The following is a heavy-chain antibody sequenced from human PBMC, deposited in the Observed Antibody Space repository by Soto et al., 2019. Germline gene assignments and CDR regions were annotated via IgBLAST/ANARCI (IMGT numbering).Heavy chain of an antibody. V-gene: IGHV3-23*01. D-gene: IGHD2-21*02. J-gene: IGHJ6*02. CDR1: GFTFSVYA. CDR3: ASLGVGDWANYYYYYGMDA. CDR2: VTANGGST. Sequence: GGSLRLSCAATGFTFSVYAMTWVRQAPGKGLEWVSAVTANGGSTYSADSVKGRFTISRDNSKNTLFLQMNSLRAEDTAVYYCASLGVGDWANYYYYYGMDAWGQGTTVTVYS.